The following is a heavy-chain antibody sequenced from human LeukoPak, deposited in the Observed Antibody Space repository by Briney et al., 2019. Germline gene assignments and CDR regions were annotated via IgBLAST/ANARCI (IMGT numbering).Heavy chain of an antibody. D-gene: IGHD2-2*01. CDR3: ARDGCSSTSCPRGVRYYGMDV. CDR2: IYSGGST. J-gene: IGHJ6*02. V-gene: IGHV3-53*01. CDR1: GFTVSSNY. Sequence: GGSLRLSCAASGFTVSSNYMSWVRQAPGKGLEWVSVIYSGGSTYYADSVKGRFTISRDNSKNTLYLQMNRLRAEDTAVYYCARDGCSSTSCPRGVRYYGMDVWGQGTTVTVSS.